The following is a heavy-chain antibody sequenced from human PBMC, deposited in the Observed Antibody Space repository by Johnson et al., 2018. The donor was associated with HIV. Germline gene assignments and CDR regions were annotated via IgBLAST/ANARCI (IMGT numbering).Heavy chain of an antibody. V-gene: IGHV3-64*04. Sequence: QVQLMESGGGLVQPGGSLRLSCAASGFSVSSNYMSWVRQAPGKGLEYVSAVHSNGVSTLYADSAVKGRYSISRDNTKDTLSLQMNSLRVEDTAVYYCARGDWLTVVTSPDAFDIWGQGTMVTVSS. CDR1: GFSVSSNY. J-gene: IGHJ3*02. D-gene: IGHD4-23*01. CDR3: ARGDWLTVVTSPDAFDI. CDR2: VHSNGVST.